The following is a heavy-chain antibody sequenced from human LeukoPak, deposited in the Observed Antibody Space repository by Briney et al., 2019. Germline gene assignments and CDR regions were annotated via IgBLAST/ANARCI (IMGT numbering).Heavy chain of an antibody. J-gene: IGHJ5*02. Sequence: SETLSLTCAVYGGSFSGYYWSWIRQPPGKGLEWIGEINHSGSTNYNPSLKSRVTTSVDTSKNQFSLKLSSVTAADTAVYYCARGWAMGATGVARWFDPWGQGTLVTVSS. V-gene: IGHV4-34*01. CDR1: GGSFSGYY. D-gene: IGHD1-26*01. CDR3: ARGWAMGATGVARWFDP. CDR2: INHSGST.